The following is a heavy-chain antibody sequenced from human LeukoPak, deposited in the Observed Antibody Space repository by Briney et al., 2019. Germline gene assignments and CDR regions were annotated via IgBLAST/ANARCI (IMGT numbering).Heavy chain of an antibody. CDR2: IYRSGST. V-gene: IGHV4-61*02. J-gene: IGHJ6*03. Sequence: SETLSLTCTVSGGSISSGSYYWSWIRPPAGRGLEWIGRIYRSGSTNYNPYLKSRVTMSVDTSNHQFSLKLSAVTAADTAVYYCPREVAISSDYYYYMEVWGKGATVTV. CDR1: GGSISSGSYY. D-gene: IGHD2-15*01. CDR3: PREVAISSDYYYYMEV.